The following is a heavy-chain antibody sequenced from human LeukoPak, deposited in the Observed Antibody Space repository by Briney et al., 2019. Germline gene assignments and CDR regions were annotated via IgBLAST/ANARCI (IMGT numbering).Heavy chain of an antibody. D-gene: IGHD3-10*01. V-gene: IGHV3-30*03. CDR3: ALRGGY. Sequence: GGSLRLSCAASGFTFSSYGMHWVRQAPGKGLEWVAVISYDGSNKYYADSVKGRFTIFRNNSKNTLYLQMNSLRAEDTAVYYCALRGGYWGQGTLVTVSS. CDR1: GFTFSSYG. J-gene: IGHJ4*02. CDR2: ISYDGSNK.